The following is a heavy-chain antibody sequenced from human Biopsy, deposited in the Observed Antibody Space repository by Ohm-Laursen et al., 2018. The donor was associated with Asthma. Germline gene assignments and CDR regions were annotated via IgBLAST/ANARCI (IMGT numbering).Heavy chain of an antibody. D-gene: IGHD3-9*01. Sequence: SVKVSCKSSGGTLNNYAINWVRQAPGQGLEWMGGIIPIFGTANYAQKFQGRVTITADESTSTAYMELSSLRSEDTAVYYCARASYDILTGYYNYFDYWGQGTLVTVSS. CDR2: IIPIFGTA. J-gene: IGHJ4*02. CDR3: ARASYDILTGYYNYFDY. CDR1: GGTLNNYA. V-gene: IGHV1-69*13.